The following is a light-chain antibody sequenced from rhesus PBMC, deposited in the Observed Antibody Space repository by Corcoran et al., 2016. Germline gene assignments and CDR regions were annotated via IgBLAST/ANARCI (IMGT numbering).Light chain of an antibody. J-gene: IGKJ4*01. CDR2: SGY. CDR1: ETVGNY. CDR3: QQYYDLPLT. V-gene: IGKV3-40*03. Sequence: EIVMTQSPATLSLSPGETATLSCRASETVGNYLAWFQQKPGQAPTLHVNSGYFRGTGIPDRVSGSGSGADFTLTISSLEPEDVGVYHCQQYYDLPLTFGGGTKVEVK.